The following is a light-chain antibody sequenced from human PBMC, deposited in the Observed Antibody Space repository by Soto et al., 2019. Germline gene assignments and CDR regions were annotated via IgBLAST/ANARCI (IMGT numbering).Light chain of an antibody. CDR1: SSDIGGYNY. CDR2: DVT. Sequence: QSALTQPASVSGSPGQSITISCTGTSSDIGGYNYVSWYQQHPGNAPKLIIYDVTNRPSGVSNRFSGSKSGDTASLTISGLLAEEEADYYCSSYTSSTTLSIFGGGTKVTVL. CDR3: SSYTSSTTLSI. V-gene: IGLV2-14*01. J-gene: IGLJ2*01.